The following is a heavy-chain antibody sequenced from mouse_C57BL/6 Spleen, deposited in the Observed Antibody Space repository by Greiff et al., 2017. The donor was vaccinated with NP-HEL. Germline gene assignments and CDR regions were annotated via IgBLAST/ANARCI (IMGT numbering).Heavy chain of an antibody. J-gene: IGHJ2*01. CDR1: GYTFTSYW. D-gene: IGHD1-1*01. CDR3: ARVYYGSSYYFDY. V-gene: IGHV1-52*01. CDR2: IYPSDSET. Sequence: QVQLQQPGAELVRPGSSVQLSCKASGYTFTSYWMHWVKQRPIQGLEWIGNIYPSDSETHYNQKFKDKATLTVDKSSSTAYMQLSSLTSEDSAVDYCARVYYGSSYYFDYWGQGTTLTVSS.